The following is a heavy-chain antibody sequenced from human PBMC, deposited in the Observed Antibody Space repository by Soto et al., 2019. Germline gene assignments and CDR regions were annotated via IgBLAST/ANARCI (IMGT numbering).Heavy chain of an antibody. V-gene: IGHV3-30-3*01. CDR1: GFTFSSYA. CDR2: ISYDGSNK. Sequence: SGGSLRLSCAASGFTFSSYAMHWVRQAPGKGLEWVAVISYDGSNKYYADSVKGRFTISRDNSKNTLYLQMNSLRAEDTAVYYCARVIGYYDSSGYYNGAFDIWGQGTMVTVSS. CDR3: ARVIGYYDSSGYYNGAFDI. J-gene: IGHJ3*02. D-gene: IGHD3-22*01.